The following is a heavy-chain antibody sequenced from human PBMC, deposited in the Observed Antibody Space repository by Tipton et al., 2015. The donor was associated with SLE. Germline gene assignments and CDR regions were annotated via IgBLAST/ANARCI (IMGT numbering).Heavy chain of an antibody. J-gene: IGHJ5*02. CDR2: IYYSGST. V-gene: IGHV4-59*12. CDR3: ARDGPRWFDP. CDR1: GGAISSYY. Sequence: TLSLTCTVAGGAISSYYWSWIRQPPGKGLEWIGYIYYSGSTNYNPSLKSRVTISVDTSKNQFSLKLSSVTAADTAVYYCARDGPRWFDPWGQGTLVTVSS.